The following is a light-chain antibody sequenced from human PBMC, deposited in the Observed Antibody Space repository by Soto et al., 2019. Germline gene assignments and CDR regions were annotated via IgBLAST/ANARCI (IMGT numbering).Light chain of an antibody. CDR3: SSYTSSSTLVV. Sequence: QSALTQPASVXGXPXXXXXISCTGTSSDVGGYNYVSWYQQHPDKAPKLMIYDVTNRPSGVSNRFSGSKSGNTASLTISGLQAEDEADYYCSSYTSSSTLVVFGGGTQLTVL. CDR1: SSDVGGYNY. V-gene: IGLV2-14*01. CDR2: DVT. J-gene: IGLJ2*01.